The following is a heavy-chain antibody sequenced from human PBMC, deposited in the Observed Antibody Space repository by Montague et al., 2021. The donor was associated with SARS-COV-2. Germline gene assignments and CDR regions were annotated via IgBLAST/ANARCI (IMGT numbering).Heavy chain of an antibody. Sequence: SETLSLTCTVSGASISSRSYYWGWIRQPPGKGLEWIGFKYYSGSTYYNPTLKSRVTISVDTSKNQFSLKLSSVTAAGTAVYYCATLPSIITIFVVVQGYYLDDWGQGTLVTVSS. D-gene: IGHD3-3*01. V-gene: IGHV4-39*01. CDR2: KYYSGST. J-gene: IGHJ4*02. CDR1: GASISSRSYY. CDR3: ATLPSIITIFVVVQGYYLDD.